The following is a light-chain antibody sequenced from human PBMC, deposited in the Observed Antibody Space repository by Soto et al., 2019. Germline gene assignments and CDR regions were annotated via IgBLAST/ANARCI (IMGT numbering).Light chain of an antibody. CDR3: QRYGSSPLT. J-gene: IGKJ4*01. V-gene: IGKV3-20*01. CDR1: QSVSSN. CDR2: GAS. Sequence: VLTQSPGTLSLSPGERATLSCRASQSVSSNLAWYQQKPGQAPRLLIYGASTRATGIPDRFSGSGSGTDFTLTISRLEPEDFALYYCQRYGSSPLTFGGGTKVDI.